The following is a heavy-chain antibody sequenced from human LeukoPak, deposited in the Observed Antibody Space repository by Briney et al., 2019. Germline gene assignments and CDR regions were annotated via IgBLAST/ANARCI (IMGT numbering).Heavy chain of an antibody. J-gene: IGHJ4*02. CDR2: IRSDGSIE. V-gene: IGHV3-30*02. CDR1: GFSFSSYG. D-gene: IGHD1-14*01. CDR3: TKDQPEAYFDY. Sequence: GGSLRLSCAASGFSFSSYGMHWVRQAPGKGLEWVAFIRSDGSIEYYADSVKGRFTISRDNAKNTLYLQMNSLRADDAALYYCTKDQPEAYFDYWGQGTLATVSS.